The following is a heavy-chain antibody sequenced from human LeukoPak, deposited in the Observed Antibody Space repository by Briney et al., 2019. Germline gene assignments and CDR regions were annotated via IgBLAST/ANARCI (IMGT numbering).Heavy chain of an antibody. J-gene: IGHJ3*02. Sequence: GGSLRLSCAASGFIFSSYAMSWVRQAPGKGLEWVSAISVSGGSTYYADSVKGRFTVSRDNSKNTLYLQMNSLRAEDTAVYYCAKTLGEFTSAFDIWGQRTMVTVSS. D-gene: IGHD3-3*01. CDR3: AKTLGEFTSAFDI. CDR2: ISVSGGST. V-gene: IGHV3-23*01. CDR1: GFIFSSYA.